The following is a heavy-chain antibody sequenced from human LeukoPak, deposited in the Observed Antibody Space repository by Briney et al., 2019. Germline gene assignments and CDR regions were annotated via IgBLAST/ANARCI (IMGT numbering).Heavy chain of an antibody. CDR1: GITFSSNY. CDR3: AREFFIAAAGTYWFDP. D-gene: IGHD6-13*01. CDR2: IYSGGST. Sequence: PGGSLRLSCVASGITFSSNYMSWVRQAPGKGLEGVSIIYSGGSTYYSDSVRGRFTISRDNSKNTLYLQMNSLRGEDTAVYYCAREFFIAAAGTYWFDPWGQGTLVTVSS. V-gene: IGHV3-53*01. J-gene: IGHJ5*02.